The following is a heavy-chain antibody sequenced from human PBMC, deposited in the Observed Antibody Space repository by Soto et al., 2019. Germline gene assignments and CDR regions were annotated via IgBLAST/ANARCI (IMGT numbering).Heavy chain of an antibody. CDR1: GGSISSGGYY. CDR2: IYYSGST. J-gene: IGHJ3*02. V-gene: IGHV4-31*03. CDR3: ARDPGDYVAFDI. Sequence: PSETLSLTCTVSGGSISSGGYYWSWIRQHPGKGLEWIGYIYYSGSTYYNPSLKSRVTISVDTSKNQFSLKLSSVTAADTAVYYCARDPGDYVAFDIWGQGTMVTVSS. D-gene: IGHD4-17*01.